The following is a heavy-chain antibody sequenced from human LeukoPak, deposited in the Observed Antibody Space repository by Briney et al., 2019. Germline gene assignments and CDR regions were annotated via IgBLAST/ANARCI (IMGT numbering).Heavy chain of an antibody. V-gene: IGHV1-46*01. Sequence: ASVTVSCKASGYTFTSYYMHWVRQAPGQGLEWMGLINPSGGSTSYAQKFQGRVTMTRDTSTSTVYMELSSLRSEDTAVYYCAGGRVDTALYHNWFDPWGQGTLVTVSS. CDR2: INPSGGST. J-gene: IGHJ5*02. CDR1: GYTFTSYY. CDR3: AGGRVDTALYHNWFDP. D-gene: IGHD5-18*01.